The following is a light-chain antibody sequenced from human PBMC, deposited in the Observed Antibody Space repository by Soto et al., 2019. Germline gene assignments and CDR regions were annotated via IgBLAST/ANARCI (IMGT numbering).Light chain of an antibody. J-gene: IGKJ1*01. CDR1: QGISRW. Sequence: DIQMTQTPSSVSASVGDRVTITCRASQGISRWLAWYQQKPGKAPKLLIYGVSSLQSGVPSRFSGSGSGTECTLTISSLQPKNFATYHCQQSYRTPRTCGQGTMADVK. CDR3: QQSYRTPRT. V-gene: IGKV1-12*01. CDR2: GVS.